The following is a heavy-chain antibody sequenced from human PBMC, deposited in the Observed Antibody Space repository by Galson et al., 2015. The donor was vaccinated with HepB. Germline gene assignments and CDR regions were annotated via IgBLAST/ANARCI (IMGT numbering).Heavy chain of an antibody. CDR3: ARERRSGSYSSDY. J-gene: IGHJ4*02. D-gene: IGHD1-26*01. CDR2: IIPIFGTA. V-gene: IGHV1-69*13. Sequence: SVKVSCKASGGTFSNYAISWVRQAPGQGLEWMGGIIPIFGTANYAQKFQGRVTITADESTSTAYMELSSLRSEDTAVYYCARERRSGSYSSDYWGQGTLVTVSS. CDR1: GGTFSNYA.